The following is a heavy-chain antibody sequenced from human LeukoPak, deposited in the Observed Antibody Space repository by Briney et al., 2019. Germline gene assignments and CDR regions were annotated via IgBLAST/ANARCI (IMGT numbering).Heavy chain of an antibody. J-gene: IGHJ4*02. CDR3: AKDDAGSGWSYFDY. CDR1: GFTFSSYG. Sequence: PGRSLRLSCAASGFTFSSYGMHWVRQAPGKGLEWVAVISYDGSNKYYADSVKGRFTISRDNSKNTLYLQMNSLRAEDTAVYYCAKDDAGSGWSYFDYWGQGTLVTVSS. V-gene: IGHV3-30*18. D-gene: IGHD6-19*01. CDR2: ISYDGSNK.